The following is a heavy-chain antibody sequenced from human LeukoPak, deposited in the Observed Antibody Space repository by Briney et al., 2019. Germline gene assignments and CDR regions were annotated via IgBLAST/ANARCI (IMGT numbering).Heavy chain of an antibody. J-gene: IGHJ6*03. CDR1: GYTFISYG. CDR2: ISAYNGNT. Sequence: VASVKVSCKASGYTFISYGISWVRQAPGQGLEWMGWISAYNGNTNYAQNLQGRVTMTTDTSTSTAYMELRSLRSDDTAVYYCARSSITMVRGVTKSTTSWYHYYNMDVWGKGTTVTVSS. V-gene: IGHV1-18*01. D-gene: IGHD3-10*01. CDR3: ARSSITMVRGVTKSTTSWYHYYNMDV.